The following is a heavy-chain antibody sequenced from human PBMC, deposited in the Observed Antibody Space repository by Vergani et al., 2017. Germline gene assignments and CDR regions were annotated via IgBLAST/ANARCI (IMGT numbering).Heavy chain of an antibody. Sequence: QVQLVQSGAEVKKPGASVKVSCKASGYTFTSYYMHWVRQAPGQGLEWMGIINPSGGSTSYAQKFQGRVTMTRDTSTSTVYMELSRLRSDDTAVYYCARAGGYYDFWSGYYGMNWFDPWGQGTLVTVSS. J-gene: IGHJ5*02. V-gene: IGHV1-46*01. D-gene: IGHD3-3*01. CDR3: ARAGGYYDFWSGYYGMNWFDP. CDR2: INPSGGST. CDR1: GYTFTSYY.